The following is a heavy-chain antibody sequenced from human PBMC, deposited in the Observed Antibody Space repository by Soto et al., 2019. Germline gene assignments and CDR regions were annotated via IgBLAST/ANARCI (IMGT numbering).Heavy chain of an antibody. Sequence: SVKVPCRASVNTSTHFGVTLLRQAPGQGLEWMGWISAYTDDPNYAQKFKGRVTMTIDTSTSTAYLDLRSLTSDDTAVYYWARVIPGAEAWFDPWGQGTLVTVSS. CDR3: ARVIPGAEAWFDP. D-gene: IGHD2-2*01. CDR2: ISAYTDDP. J-gene: IGHJ5*02. CDR1: VNTSTHFG. V-gene: IGHV1-18*01.